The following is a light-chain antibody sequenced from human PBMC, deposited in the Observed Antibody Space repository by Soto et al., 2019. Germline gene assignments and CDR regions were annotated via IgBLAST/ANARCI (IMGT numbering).Light chain of an antibody. CDR1: SSDVGSYNR. Sequence: QSVLTQPPSVSGSPGQSVAISCTGTSSDVGSYNRVSWYQQPPGAAPKLMIYEVSNRPSGVPDRFSGSKSSNTASLTISGLQAEDEADYYCNSYTGSSTYVFGTGTKLTVL. CDR3: NSYTGSSTYV. V-gene: IGLV2-18*02. J-gene: IGLJ1*01. CDR2: EVS.